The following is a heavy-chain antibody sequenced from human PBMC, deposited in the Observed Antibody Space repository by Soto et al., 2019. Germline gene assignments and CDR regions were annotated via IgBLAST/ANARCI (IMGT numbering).Heavy chain of an antibody. CDR2: IRPEGNEK. D-gene: IGHD4-17*01. V-gene: IGHV3-7*03. J-gene: IGHJ5*01. Sequence: EVQVVESGGGLVQPGESLRVSCVGSGFTFRSYWMSWVRQATGKGLEWVANIRPEGNEKYYVDSVKGRFIISRDNAKNSVFLQMNSLRVEDTAVYFCASEEGATVANNWFDSWGQGTLVTVSS. CDR1: GFTFRSYW. CDR3: ASEEGATVANNWFDS.